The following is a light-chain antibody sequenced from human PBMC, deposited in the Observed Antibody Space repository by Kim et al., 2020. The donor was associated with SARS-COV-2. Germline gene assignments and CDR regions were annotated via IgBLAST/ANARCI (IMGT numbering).Light chain of an antibody. CDR1: SGSIGDNY. Sequence: NFMLTQPHSVSESPGKTVTISCTRTSGSIGDNYVQRYQQRPGGVPTTVIYEDDQRPSGVPDRFSGSIDSSSNSASLTISGLKTEDEADYYCQSYNRSNVLFGGGTKVTVL. CDR3: QSYNRSNVL. V-gene: IGLV6-57*04. J-gene: IGLJ2*01. CDR2: EDD.